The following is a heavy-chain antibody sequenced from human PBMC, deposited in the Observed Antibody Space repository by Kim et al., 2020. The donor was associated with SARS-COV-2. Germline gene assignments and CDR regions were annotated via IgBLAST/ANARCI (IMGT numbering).Heavy chain of an antibody. D-gene: IGHD2-21*02. J-gene: IGHJ4*02. V-gene: IGHV4-34*01. CDR3: ARGQTTGGDFSY. CDR2: INHSGST. Sequence: SETLSLTCAVYGGSFSGYYWSWIRQPPGKGLEWIGEINHSGSTNYNPSLKSRVTISVDTSKNQFSLKLSSVTAAGTAVYYCARGQTTGGDFSYWGQGTLVTVSS. CDR1: GGSFSGYY.